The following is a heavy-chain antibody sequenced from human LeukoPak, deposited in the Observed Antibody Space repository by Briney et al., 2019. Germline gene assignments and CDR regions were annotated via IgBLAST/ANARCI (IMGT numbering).Heavy chain of an antibody. CDR2: LNPNSGGT. D-gene: IGHD2-2*01. CDR1: GYTFTGYY. CDR3: ARVNCSSTSCYSPGYYYYGMDV. J-gene: IGHJ6*02. V-gene: IGHV1-2*02. Sequence: ASVTVSCKASGYTFTGYYMHWVRQAPGQGLEWMGWLNPNSGGTNYAQKFQGSVTMTRDTSISTAYMELSRLRSDDTAVYYCARVNCSSTSCYSPGYYYYGMDVWGQGTTVTVS.